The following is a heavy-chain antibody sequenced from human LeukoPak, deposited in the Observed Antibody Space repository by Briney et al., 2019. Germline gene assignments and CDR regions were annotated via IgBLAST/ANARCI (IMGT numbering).Heavy chain of an antibody. CDR1: GFTFSSYG. CDR3: AKDRDDSSGWYGRFDY. CDR2: IRYDGSNK. Sequence: GGSLRLSCAASGFTFSSYGMHWVRQAPGKGLEWVAFIRYDGSNKYYADSVKGRFTISRDNSKNTLYLQMNSLRAEDTAVYSCAKDRDDSSGWYGRFDYWGQGTLVTVSS. D-gene: IGHD6-19*01. V-gene: IGHV3-30*02. J-gene: IGHJ4*02.